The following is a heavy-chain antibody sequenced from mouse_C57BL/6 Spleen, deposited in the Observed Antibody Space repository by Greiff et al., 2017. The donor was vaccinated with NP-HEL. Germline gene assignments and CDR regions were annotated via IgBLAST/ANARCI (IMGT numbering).Heavy chain of an antibody. D-gene: IGHD1-1*01. Sequence: QVQLQQPGAELVKPGASVKMSCKASGYTFTSYWITWVKQRPGQGLEWIGDIYPGSGSTNYNEKFKSKATLTVDTSSSTAYMQLSSLTSEDSAVYYCAREGPYYGSSYWFDYWGQGTTLTVSS. CDR2: IYPGSGST. J-gene: IGHJ2*01. V-gene: IGHV1-55*01. CDR1: GYTFTSYW. CDR3: AREGPYYGSSYWFDY.